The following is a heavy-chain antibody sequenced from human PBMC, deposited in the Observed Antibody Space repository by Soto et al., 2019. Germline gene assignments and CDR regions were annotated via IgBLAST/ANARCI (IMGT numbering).Heavy chain of an antibody. J-gene: IGHJ6*03. CDR3: ARLAYSSGWSYYYYYYMDV. D-gene: IGHD6-19*01. V-gene: IGHV4-39*01. Sequence: PSETLSLTCTVSGGSISSISYYWGRIRQPPGKGLEWIGSIYYSGSTYYNPSLKSRVTISVDTSKNQFSLKLSSVTAADTAVYYCARLAYSSGWSYYYYYYMDVWGKGTTVTVSS. CDR1: GGSISSISYY. CDR2: IYYSGST.